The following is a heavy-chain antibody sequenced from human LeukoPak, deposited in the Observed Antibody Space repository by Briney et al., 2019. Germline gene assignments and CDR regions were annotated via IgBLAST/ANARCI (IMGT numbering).Heavy chain of an antibody. D-gene: IGHD6-19*01. CDR2: IGDSGEST. CDR1: GFSFSSYA. J-gene: IGHJ4*02. Sequence: GGSLRLSCAASGFSFSSYAMSWVRQAPGKGLELVSGIGDSGESTYYADFVKGRFTISRDNSKNALYLQMNSLRAEDTAIYYCAKDLIAVAGTFDYWGQGTLVTVSS. CDR3: AKDLIAVAGTFDY. V-gene: IGHV3-23*01.